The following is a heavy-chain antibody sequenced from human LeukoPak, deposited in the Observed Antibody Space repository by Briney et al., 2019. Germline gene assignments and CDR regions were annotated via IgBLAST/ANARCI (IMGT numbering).Heavy chain of an antibody. CDR2: IYYSGST. CDR1: GGSISSSSYY. J-gene: IGHJ5*02. Sequence: SETLSLTCTVSGGSISSSSYYWGWIRQPPGKGLEWIGSIYYSGSTYYNPSLKSRVTISVDTSKNQFSLKLSSVTAADTAVYYCAREVDWLPNGGLGWFDPWGQGTLVTVSS. CDR3: AREVDWLPNGGLGWFDP. D-gene: IGHD3-9*01. V-gene: IGHV4-39*07.